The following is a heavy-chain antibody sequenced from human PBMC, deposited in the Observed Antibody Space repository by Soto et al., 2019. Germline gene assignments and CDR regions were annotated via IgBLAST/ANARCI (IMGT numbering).Heavy chain of an antibody. CDR2: ISYDGINK. D-gene: IGHD1-1*01. CDR1: GFIFSSYG. CDR3: AKSVYNWNDGFFDY. V-gene: IGHV3-30*18. J-gene: IGHJ4*02. Sequence: QVQLVESGGGVVQPGRSLRLSCAASGFIFSSYGMHWVRQAPGKGLEWVAVISYDGINKYYSDSVKGRFTISRDNSKNTLYLQMNSLRAEDTAVYYCAKSVYNWNDGFFDYWGQGTPVTVSS.